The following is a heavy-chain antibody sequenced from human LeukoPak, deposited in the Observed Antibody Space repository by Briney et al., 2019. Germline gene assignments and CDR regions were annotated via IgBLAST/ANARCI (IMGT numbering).Heavy chain of an antibody. Sequence: ASVKVSCKASGYTLTGYYMHWVRQAPGQGLEWMGWINPNSGGTNYAQKFQGRVTMTRDTSISTAYMELSRLRSDDTAVYYCARVLRIVVAPDDAFDIWGQGTMVTVSS. CDR1: GYTLTGYY. V-gene: IGHV1-2*02. J-gene: IGHJ3*02. CDR3: ARVLRIVVAPDDAFDI. D-gene: IGHD2-2*01. CDR2: INPNSGGT.